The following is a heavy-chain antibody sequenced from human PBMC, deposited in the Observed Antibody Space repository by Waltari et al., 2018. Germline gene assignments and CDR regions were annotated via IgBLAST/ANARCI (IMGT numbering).Heavy chain of an antibody. J-gene: IGHJ4*02. CDR1: GYY. Sequence: GYYWSWIRQPPGKGLEWIGEINHSGSTNYNPSLKSRVTISVDTSKNQFSLKLSSVTAADTAVYYCARGRRGSYYLHPFDYWGQGTLVTVSS. CDR2: INHSGST. D-gene: IGHD1-26*01. CDR3: ARGRRGSYYLHPFDY. V-gene: IGHV4-34*01.